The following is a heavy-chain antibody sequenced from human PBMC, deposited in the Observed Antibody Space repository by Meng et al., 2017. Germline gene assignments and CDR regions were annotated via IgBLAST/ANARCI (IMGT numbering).Heavy chain of an antibody. V-gene: IGHV1-2*06. D-gene: IGHD2-8*01. Sequence: QVQRLESGPGVKKPVLSGKDSCTAAGYTFSGCFRNWVRQGPGQGLDWKGRINPNSGGTNYAQKFQARVTMTRDTSISTAYMDLSRLGSDDTAVYYCARGWVVPFDYWGQGTLVTVSS. CDR1: GYTFSGCF. CDR2: INPNSGGT. J-gene: IGHJ4*02. CDR3: ARGWVVPFDY.